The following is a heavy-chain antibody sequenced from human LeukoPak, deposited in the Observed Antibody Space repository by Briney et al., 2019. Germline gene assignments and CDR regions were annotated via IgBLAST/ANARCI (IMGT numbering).Heavy chain of an antibody. Sequence: PGGSLRLSCAASGFTVSSYGMSWVRQAPGKGLEWVSAISGSGGSTYYADSVKGRFTISRDNSKNTLYLQMNSLRAEDTAVYYCAKTDGSGSYYPYGYWGQGTLVTVSS. J-gene: IGHJ4*02. V-gene: IGHV3-23*01. CDR2: ISGSGGST. CDR1: GFTVSSYG. D-gene: IGHD3-10*01. CDR3: AKTDGSGSYYPYGY.